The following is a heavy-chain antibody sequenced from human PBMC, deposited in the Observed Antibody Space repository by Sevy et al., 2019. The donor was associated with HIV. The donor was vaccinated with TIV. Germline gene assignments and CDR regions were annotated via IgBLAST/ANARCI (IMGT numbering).Heavy chain of an antibody. D-gene: IGHD3-22*01. Sequence: ASVKVSCKVSGHTLTEISMQWVRQTPGRGLEWMGRFDPEDGETIYAQKFQGRITMTEDTSTDTAYLELSSLRSEDTAVYYCATAREYYEDNSGYFDYWGPGTLVTVSS. CDR3: ATAREYYEDNSGYFDY. J-gene: IGHJ4*02. V-gene: IGHV1-24*01. CDR2: FDPEDGET. CDR1: GHTLTEIS.